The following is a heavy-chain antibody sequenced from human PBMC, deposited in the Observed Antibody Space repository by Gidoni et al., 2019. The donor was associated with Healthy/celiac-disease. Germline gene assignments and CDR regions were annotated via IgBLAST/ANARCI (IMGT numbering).Heavy chain of an antibody. Sequence: QVQLQESGPGLVKPSETLSLTCTVSGGSIRSYYWSWIRQPAGKGLEWIGRIYTSGSTNYNPSLKSRVTMSVDTSKNQFSLKLSSVTAADTAVYYCARDSLVVQDQWLEMGNYYYGMDVWGQGTTVTVSS. D-gene: IGHD6-19*01. CDR3: ARDSLVVQDQWLEMGNYYYGMDV. J-gene: IGHJ6*02. CDR1: GGSIRSYY. CDR2: IYTSGST. V-gene: IGHV4-4*07.